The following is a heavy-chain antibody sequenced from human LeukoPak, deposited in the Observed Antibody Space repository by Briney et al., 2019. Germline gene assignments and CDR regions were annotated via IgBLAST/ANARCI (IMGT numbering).Heavy chain of an antibody. J-gene: IGHJ4*02. D-gene: IGHD3-16*01. Sequence: KFQGRVSITRDTSASTAYMELSSLTSEDTAVYYCARDLYGDYFDCWGQGTLVTVSS. V-gene: IGHV1-3*01. CDR3: ARDLYGDYFDC.